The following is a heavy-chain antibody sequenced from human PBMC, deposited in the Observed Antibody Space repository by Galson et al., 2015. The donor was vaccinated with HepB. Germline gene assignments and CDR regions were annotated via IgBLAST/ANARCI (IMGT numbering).Heavy chain of an antibody. CDR3: ARGRSGKPSGLRYFDY. Sequence: TLSLTCTVSGGSISSGSYYWSWIRQPAGKGLEWIGRIYTSGSTNYNPSLKSRVTMSVDTSKNQFSLKLSSVTAADTAVYYCARGRSGKPSGLRYFDYWGQGTLVTVSS. V-gene: IGHV4-61*02. D-gene: IGHD1-26*01. CDR1: GGSISSGSYY. CDR2: IYTSGST. J-gene: IGHJ4*02.